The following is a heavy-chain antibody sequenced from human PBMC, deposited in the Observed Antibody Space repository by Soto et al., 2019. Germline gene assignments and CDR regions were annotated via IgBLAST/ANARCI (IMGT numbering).Heavy chain of an antibody. CDR1: GFTFNTYD. CDR2: IATTGETT. V-gene: IGHV3-23*01. Sequence: EVQLLESGGGLVQPGGSLRLSCAASGFTFNTYDMSWVRQAPGTGLEWVSSIATTGETTFYADSVRGRFTISRDNSKNTLFLQINTLRADDTAIYYCVRHGGGWGHGTRVTVSS. D-gene: IGHD3-16*01. J-gene: IGHJ4*01. CDR3: VRHGGG.